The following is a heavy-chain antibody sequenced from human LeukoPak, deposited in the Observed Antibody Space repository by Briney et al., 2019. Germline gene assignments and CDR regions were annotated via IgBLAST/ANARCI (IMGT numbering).Heavy chain of an antibody. CDR3: ARGLEYSSSWSLYYYYYGMDV. CDR2: MNPNSGNT. CDR1: GYTFTSYD. D-gene: IGHD6-13*01. Sequence: ASVKVSCKASGYTFTSYDINWVRQATGQGLEWMGWMNPNSGNTGYAQKFQGRVTMTRNTSISTAYMELSSLSSEDTAVYYSARGLEYSSSWSLYYYYYGMDVWGQGTTVTVSS. J-gene: IGHJ6*02. V-gene: IGHV1-8*01.